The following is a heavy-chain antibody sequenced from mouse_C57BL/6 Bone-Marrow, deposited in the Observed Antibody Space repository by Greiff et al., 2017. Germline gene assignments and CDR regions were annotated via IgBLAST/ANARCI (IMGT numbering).Heavy chain of an antibody. CDR2: ISYDGSN. V-gene: IGHV3-6*01. J-gene: IGHJ2*01. CDR3: AWADY. Sequence: EVQLQESGPGLVKPSQSLSLTCSVTGYSITSSYYWNWIRQFPGNKLEWMGYISYDGSNNYNPSLKNRISITRDTSRNQFFLKLNSVTTEDTATYYCAWADYWGQGTTLTVSS. D-gene: IGHD4-1*01. CDR1: GYSITSSYY.